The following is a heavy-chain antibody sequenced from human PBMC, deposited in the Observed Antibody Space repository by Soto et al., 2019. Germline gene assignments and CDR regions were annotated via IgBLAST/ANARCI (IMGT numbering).Heavy chain of an antibody. V-gene: IGHV4-59*01. Sequence: SETLSLTCTVSGGSISTYYLSWIRQSPDKGLEWIGYIYNSGRYNYNPSLESRLTISIDTSKNQFSLRLASVTAADTAMYYCARLQAAAGDNDLTFDYWGQGTLVTVSS. D-gene: IGHD6-13*01. CDR1: GGSISTYY. J-gene: IGHJ4*02. CDR2: IYNSGRY. CDR3: ARLQAAAGDNDLTFDY.